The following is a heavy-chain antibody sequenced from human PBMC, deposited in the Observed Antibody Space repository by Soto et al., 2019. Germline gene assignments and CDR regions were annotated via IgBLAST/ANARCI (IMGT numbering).Heavy chain of an antibody. D-gene: IGHD3-3*01. CDR1: GGSISSGGYY. V-gene: IGHV4-31*03. J-gene: IGHJ3*02. Sequence: QVQLQESGPGLVKPSQTLSLTCTVSGGSISSGGYYWSWIRQHPGKGLEWIGYIYYSGSTYYNPSLKSRITISVDTSKNQFSLKLSSVTAADTAVYYCARDNPEWSDAFDIWGQGTMVTVSS. CDR3: ARDNPEWSDAFDI. CDR2: IYYSGST.